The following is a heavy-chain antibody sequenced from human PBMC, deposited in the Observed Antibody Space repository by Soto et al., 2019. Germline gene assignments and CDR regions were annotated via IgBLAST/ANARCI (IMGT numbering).Heavy chain of an antibody. Sequence: LVQSGAEAKKPGTSVKVSCKASGYTFSTSTISWVRQAPGQVLEWLGWIKAYSGHTNYAPKLQGRVTMTTDTATSTAYLELRSLTNDDTAMYYCAIANYGDDDYWGQGTLVNVSS. CDR1: GYTFSTST. D-gene: IGHD4-17*01. CDR2: IKAYSGHT. CDR3: AIANYGDDDY. V-gene: IGHV1-18*04. J-gene: IGHJ4*02.